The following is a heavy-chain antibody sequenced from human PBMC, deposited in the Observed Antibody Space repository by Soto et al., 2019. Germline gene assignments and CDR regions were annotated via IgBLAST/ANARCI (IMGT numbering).Heavy chain of an antibody. V-gene: IGHV4-4*07. CDR3: ARAINDYYFDS. Sequence: SETLSLTCTVSGGSVTTYYWSWIRQPAGKGLEWIGHIYSSSSTNYNPSLKSRVTMSVDTSKNQFSLKLSSVTAADTAVYYCARAINDYYFDSWGQGTLVTVS. CDR1: GGSVTTYY. J-gene: IGHJ4*02. D-gene: IGHD3-16*01. CDR2: IYSSSST.